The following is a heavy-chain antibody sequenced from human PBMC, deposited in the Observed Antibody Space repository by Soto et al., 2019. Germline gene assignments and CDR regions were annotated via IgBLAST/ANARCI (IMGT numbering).Heavy chain of an antibody. CDR1: GGSINIAGYY. J-gene: IGHJ4*02. V-gene: IGHV4-31*02. D-gene: IGHD1-26*01. CDR2: IYYSGST. CDR3: ARVRGGGPFDD. Sequence: PSQTMSLTGIVAGGSINIAGYYWSWIRQHPGKGREWIEYIYYSGSTYYNPSLKSRVTISVDTSKNQFSLKLTSVTAADTAVYYCARVRGGGPFDDWGQGTLVTVS.